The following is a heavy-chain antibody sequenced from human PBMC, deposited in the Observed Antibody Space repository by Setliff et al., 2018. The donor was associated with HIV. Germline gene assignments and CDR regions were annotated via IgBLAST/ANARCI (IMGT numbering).Heavy chain of an antibody. CDR1: GFTFSSYA. CDR2: ISGSGATT. CDR3: ASSYDGVGYFDY. D-gene: IGHD3-22*01. V-gene: IGHV3-23*01. Sequence: PGGSLRLSCAASGFTFSSYAMSWVRQAPGKGLEWVSAISGSGATTYYADSVKGRFTISRDNSKNTLYLQMNSLRAEDTAVYYCASSYDGVGYFDYWGQGTLVTVSS. J-gene: IGHJ4*02.